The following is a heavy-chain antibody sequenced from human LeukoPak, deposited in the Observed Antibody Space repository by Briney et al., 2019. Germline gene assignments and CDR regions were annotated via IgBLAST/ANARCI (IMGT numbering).Heavy chain of an antibody. CDR3: VKDPRDTYGTNWFVS. D-gene: IGHD2-21*01. Sequence: PGGSPSLSCVASGFSFGNYAMSCVRRAPGRGLQWVSQISGTGGATWYAGFARDRFTISRDNSKKTLYLQMSGLRVEDTTMYYCVKDPRDTYGTNWFVSWGQGALLIVSS. CDR2: ISGTGGAT. V-gene: IGHV3-23*01. J-gene: IGHJ5*01. CDR1: GFSFGNYA.